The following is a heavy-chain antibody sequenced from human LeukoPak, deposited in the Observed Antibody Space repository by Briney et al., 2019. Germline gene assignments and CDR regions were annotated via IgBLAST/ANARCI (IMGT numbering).Heavy chain of an antibody. D-gene: IGHD3-3*01. CDR1: GFTFSNAW. Sequence: GGSLRLSCAASGFTFSNAWMSWVRQAPGKGLEWVGRIKSKTDGGTTDYAAPVKGRFTISRDDSKNTLYLQMNSLRAEDTAVYYCAKVAIRFLEWLPPAYFDYWGQGTLVTVSS. CDR3: AKVAIRFLEWLPPAYFDY. CDR2: IKSKTDGGTT. V-gene: IGHV3-15*01. J-gene: IGHJ4*02.